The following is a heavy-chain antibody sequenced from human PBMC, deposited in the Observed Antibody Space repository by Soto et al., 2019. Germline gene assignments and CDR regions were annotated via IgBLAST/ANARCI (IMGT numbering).Heavy chain of an antibody. J-gene: IGHJ6*02. Sequence: QVQLVESGGGVVQPGRSLRLSCAASGFTFSSYAMHWVRQAPGKGLEWVAVISYDGSNKYYADSVKGRFTISRDNSKNTLDLQMNSLRAEDTAVYYCARVGLVYYYYGMDVWGQGTTVTVSS. D-gene: IGHD1-26*01. V-gene: IGHV3-30-3*01. CDR3: ARVGLVYYYYGMDV. CDR2: ISYDGSNK. CDR1: GFTFSSYA.